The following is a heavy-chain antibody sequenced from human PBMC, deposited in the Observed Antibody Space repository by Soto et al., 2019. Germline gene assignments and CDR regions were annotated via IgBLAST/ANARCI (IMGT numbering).Heavy chain of an antibody. V-gene: IGHV4-4*02. J-gene: IGHJ4*02. CDR3: ARDIGRGTDY. CDR1: GDSITNSNW. Sequence: SETLSLTGAVSGDSITNSNWWSWVRQAPGKGLEWIWEIYHSGATTYNPSLKSRATISVDPSINHFSLELTSVTAADTPVYFCARDIGRGTDYWGQGSLVTVSS. D-gene: IGHD1-1*01. CDR2: IYHSGAT.